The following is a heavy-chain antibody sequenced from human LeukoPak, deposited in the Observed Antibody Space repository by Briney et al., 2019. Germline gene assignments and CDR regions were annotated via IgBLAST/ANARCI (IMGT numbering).Heavy chain of an antibody. D-gene: IGHD5-12*01. CDR3: VKGGWLDY. V-gene: IGHV3-23*01. J-gene: IGHJ4*02. CDR2: ISGSGGST. Sequence: PGASLRLSCAASGFTFSSYAMSWVRQAPGKGLEWVSAISGSGGSTYYADSMKGRFTISRDNSKNTLYLQMNNLRAEDTAIYFCVKGGWLDYWGQGTLVTVSS. CDR1: GFTFSSYA.